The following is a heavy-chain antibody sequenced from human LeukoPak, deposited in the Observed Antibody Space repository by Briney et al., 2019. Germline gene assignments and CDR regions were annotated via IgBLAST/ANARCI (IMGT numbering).Heavy chain of an antibody. CDR2: FNPNSGGT. J-gene: IGHJ4*02. CDR3: VRFDGYILLTLDS. D-gene: IGHD5-24*01. CDR1: GYTFIGYY. V-gene: IGHV1-2*02. Sequence: GASVKVSCKASGYTFIGYYIHWVRQAPGQGLEWMGWFNPNSGGTNYAQTFQGRVTMTRDTSISTAHMELSRLRSDDTAVYYCVRFDGYILLTLDSWGQGTLVTVSS.